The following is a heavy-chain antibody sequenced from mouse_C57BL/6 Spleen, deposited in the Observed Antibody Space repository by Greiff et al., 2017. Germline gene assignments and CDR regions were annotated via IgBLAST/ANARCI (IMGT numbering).Heavy chain of an antibody. V-gene: IGHV14-4*01. CDR2: IDPENGDT. CDR3: TTGYPFAY. Sequence: VQLQQSGAELVRPGASVKLSCTASGFNIKDDYMHWVKQRPEQGLEWIGWIDPENGDTEYASKFQGKATRTADTSSNTASLQLSSLTSEDTAVYYCTTGYPFAYWGQGTLVTVSA. J-gene: IGHJ3*01. CDR1: GFNIKDDY.